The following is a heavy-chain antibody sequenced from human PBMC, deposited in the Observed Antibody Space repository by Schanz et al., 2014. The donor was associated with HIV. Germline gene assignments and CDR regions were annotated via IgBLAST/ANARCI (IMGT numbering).Heavy chain of an antibody. CDR2: ISYDGNDK. V-gene: IGHV3-30*03. CDR1: GFTFSSHA. CDR3: AARYCSGAKCYSLDY. D-gene: IGHD2-15*01. Sequence: VQLLESGGGLVEPGESLRLSCAVSGFTFSSHAMTWVRQAPGKGLEWVALISYDGNDKYYADSVKGRFTISRDNSKNTLFLQMNSLRAEDTAVYHCAARYCSGAKCYSLDYWGQGTLVTVSS. J-gene: IGHJ4*02.